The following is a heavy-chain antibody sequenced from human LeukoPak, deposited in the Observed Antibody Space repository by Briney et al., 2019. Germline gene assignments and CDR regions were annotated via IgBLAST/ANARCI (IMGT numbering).Heavy chain of an antibody. CDR1: GFTFSNYA. CDR3: ARDSRFDP. Sequence: GGSLRLSCAASGFTFSNYAMSWVRQTPGKGPEWVSGISGSGGSTYYADFVKGRFTISRDNSKNTLHLQMNSLRAEDTAVYYCARDSRFDPWGQGTLVTVSS. V-gene: IGHV3-23*01. CDR2: ISGSGGST. J-gene: IGHJ5*02.